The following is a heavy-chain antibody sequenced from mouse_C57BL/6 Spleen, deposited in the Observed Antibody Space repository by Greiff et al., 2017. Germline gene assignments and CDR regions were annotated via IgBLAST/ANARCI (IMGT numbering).Heavy chain of an antibody. CDR2: IWSGGST. J-gene: IGHJ2*01. D-gene: IGHD2-2*01. V-gene: IGHV2-2*01. CDR1: GFSLTSYG. CDR3: ARWGVTTRSYFDY. Sequence: VQLQESGPGLVQPSQSLSITCTVSGFSLTSYGVHWVRQSPGKGLEWLGVIWSGGSTDYNAAFISRLSISKDNSKSQVFFKMNSLQADDTAIYYCARWGVTTRSYFDYWGQGTTLTVSS.